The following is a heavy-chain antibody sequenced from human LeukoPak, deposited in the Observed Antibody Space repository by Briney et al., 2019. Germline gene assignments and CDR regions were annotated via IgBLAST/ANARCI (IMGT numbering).Heavy chain of an antibody. Sequence: PGGSLKLSCAASGFTFSSYAMSWLRQAPGKGLEWVSAISGSGGSTYYADSVKGRFTISRDNSKNTLYLQMNSLGAEDTAVYYCAKGDGSWYTSWSDYWGQGTLVTVSS. CDR3: AKGDGSWYTSWSDY. CDR1: GFTFSSYA. D-gene: IGHD6-13*01. V-gene: IGHV3-23*01. J-gene: IGHJ4*02. CDR2: ISGSGGST.